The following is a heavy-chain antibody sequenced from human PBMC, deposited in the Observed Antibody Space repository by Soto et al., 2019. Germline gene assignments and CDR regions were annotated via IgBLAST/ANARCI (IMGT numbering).Heavy chain of an antibody. V-gene: IGHV1-69*01. CDR1: GGTFSSYA. J-gene: IGHJ3*02. CDR3: ARVLKGYYDSSGYAFDI. CDR2: IIPIFGTA. D-gene: IGHD3-22*01. Sequence: QVQLVQSGAEVKKPGSSVKVSCKASGGTFSSYAISWVRLAPGQGLEWMGGIIPIFGTANYAQKFQGRVTITADESTSTAYMELSSLRSEDTAVYYCARVLKGYYDSSGYAFDIWGQGTMVTVSS.